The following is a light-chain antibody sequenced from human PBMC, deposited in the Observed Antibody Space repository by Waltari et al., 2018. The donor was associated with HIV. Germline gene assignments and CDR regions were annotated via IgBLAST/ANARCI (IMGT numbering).Light chain of an antibody. CDR1: KLGDKY. J-gene: IGLJ2*01. CDR2: QDS. V-gene: IGLV3-1*01. CDR3: QAWDSSTYVV. Sequence: SYELTQPPSVSVSPGQTASITCSGDKLGDKYACWYQQKPGQSPVLVIYQDSKRPSGIPERLSGSNSGNTATLTMSGTQAMDEADYYCQAWDSSTYVVFGGGTKLTVL.